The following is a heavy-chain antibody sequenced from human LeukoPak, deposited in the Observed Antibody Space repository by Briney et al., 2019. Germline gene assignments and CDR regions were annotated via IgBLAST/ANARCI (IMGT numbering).Heavy chain of an antibody. CDR3: ARGGDRYYYYYGMDV. J-gene: IGHJ6*02. D-gene: IGHD2-21*01. CDR1: GGSISSYY. Sequence: SETLSLTCTVSGGSISSYYWSWIRQPPGKGLEWIGYIYYSGSTNYNPSLKSRVTISVDTSKNQFCLKLSSVTAADTAVYYCARGGDRYYYYYGMDVWGQGTTVTVSS. V-gene: IGHV4-59*01. CDR2: IYYSGST.